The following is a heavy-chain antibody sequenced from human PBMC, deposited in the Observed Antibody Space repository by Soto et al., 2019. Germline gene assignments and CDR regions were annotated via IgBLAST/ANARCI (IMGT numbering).Heavy chain of an antibody. V-gene: IGHV3-7*01. D-gene: IGHD1-1*01. CDR2: IKQDGSEK. CDR3: ASHGTGTTLYYYYYMDV. Sequence: PGGALRLSCAASGFTFSSYWMSWVRQAPGKGLEWVANIKQDGSEKYYVDSVKGRVTISRDNAKNSLYLQMNSLRAEDTAVYYCASHGTGTTLYYYYYMDVWGKGTTVTSP. J-gene: IGHJ6*03. CDR1: GFTFSSYW.